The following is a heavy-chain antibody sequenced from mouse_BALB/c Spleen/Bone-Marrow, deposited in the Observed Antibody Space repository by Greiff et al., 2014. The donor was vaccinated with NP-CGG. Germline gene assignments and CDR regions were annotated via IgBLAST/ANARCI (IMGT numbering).Heavy chain of an antibody. D-gene: IGHD2-4*01. Sequence: VQLQQSGAELARPGASVKMSCKASSYSFTSYTMHRVKQRPGQGLEWIGYINPSSGYTNYNQKFKDKATLTADKSSSTAYMQLSSLTSEDSAVYYCARGWDYEGYFDYWGQGTTLTVSS. CDR1: SYSFTSYT. CDR2: INPSSGYT. CDR3: ARGWDYEGYFDY. J-gene: IGHJ2*01. V-gene: IGHV1-4*01.